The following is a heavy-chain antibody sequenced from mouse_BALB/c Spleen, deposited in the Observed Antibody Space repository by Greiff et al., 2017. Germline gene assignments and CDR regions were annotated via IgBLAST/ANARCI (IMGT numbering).Heavy chain of an antibody. D-gene: IGHD2-4*01. Sequence: VQLQQSGTVLARPGASVKMSCKASGYTFTSHWMHWVKQRPGQGLEWIGAIYPGNSDTSYNQKFKGKAKLTAVTSTSTAYMELSSLTNEDSAVYYCTRDYDYPYYFDYWGQGTTLTVSS. CDR2: IYPGNSDT. CDR3: TRDYDYPYYFDY. CDR1: GYTFTSHW. V-gene: IGHV1-5*01. J-gene: IGHJ2*01.